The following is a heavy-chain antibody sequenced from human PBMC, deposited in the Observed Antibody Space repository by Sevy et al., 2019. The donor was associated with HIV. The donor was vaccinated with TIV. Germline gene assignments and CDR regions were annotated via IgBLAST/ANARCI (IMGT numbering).Heavy chain of an antibody. Sequence: GESLKISCKTSGYSFTTYWIDWVRQMPGKGLEWMGIIYPGDSDTRYSLSFQGQATISVDKSFSTAYLQWSSLKASDTAIYYCARGARGTLPAFYYYGLDVWGQGTTVTVSS. CDR3: ARGARGTLPAFYYYGLDV. D-gene: IGHD1-1*01. V-gene: IGHV5-51*01. CDR2: IYPGDSDT. J-gene: IGHJ6*02. CDR1: GYSFTTYW.